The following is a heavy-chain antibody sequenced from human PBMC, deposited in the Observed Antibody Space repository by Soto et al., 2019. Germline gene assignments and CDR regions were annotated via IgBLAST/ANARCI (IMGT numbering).Heavy chain of an antibody. J-gene: IGHJ1*01. CDR1: GYTFTSYG. CDR3: ARIGFARL. Sequence: ASVKVSCKAFGYTFTSYGIGWVRQAPGQGLEWMGWISVYNDNTNYAQKFQGRVTMTTETSSSTAYMELRSLKSDDTAVYYCARIGFARLWGQATLVTLSS. CDR2: ISVYNDNT. V-gene: IGHV1-18*01. D-gene: IGHD3-10*01.